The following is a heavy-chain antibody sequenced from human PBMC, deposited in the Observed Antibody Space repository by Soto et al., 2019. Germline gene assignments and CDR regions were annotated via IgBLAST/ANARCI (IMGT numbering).Heavy chain of an antibody. CDR3: ARESRTLDY. CDR2: ISGSGTAI. CDR1: GFALIDY. J-gene: IGHJ4*02. Sequence: PGGSLRLSCTASGFALIDYMSWIRQAPGRGLECVSYISGSGTAIYTADFVKGRFTFSKDDAKNSLFLQMNSLRAEDTAVYYCARESRTLDYWGQGTLVTVSS. V-gene: IGHV3-11*04.